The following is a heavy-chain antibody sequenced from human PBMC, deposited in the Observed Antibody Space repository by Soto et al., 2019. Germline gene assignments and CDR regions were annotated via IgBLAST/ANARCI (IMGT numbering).Heavy chain of an antibody. CDR3: ATSPIIAAAGTGSFDY. CDR1: GYTLTELS. CDR2: FDPEDGET. Sequence: ASVKVSCKVSGYTLTELSMHWVRQAPGRGLEWMGGFDPEDGETIYAQKFQGRVTMTEDTSTDTAYMELSSLRSEDTAVYYCATSPIIAAAGTGSFDYWGQGTLVTVSS. D-gene: IGHD6-13*01. V-gene: IGHV1-24*01. J-gene: IGHJ4*02.